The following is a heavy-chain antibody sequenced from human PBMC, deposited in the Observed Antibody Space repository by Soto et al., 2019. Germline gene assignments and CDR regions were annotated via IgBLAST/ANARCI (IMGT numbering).Heavy chain of an antibody. J-gene: IGHJ3*02. CDR2: IWYDGSNK. V-gene: IGHV3-33*01. D-gene: IGHD3-3*01. CDR3: ARVHFGVIHGAFAI. Sequence: GRSLRLSYAASGFTFSSYGMHWVRQAPGKGLEWVAVIWYDGSNKYYADSVKGRFTISRDNSKNTLYLQMNSLRAEDTAVYYCARVHFGVIHGAFAIWGQGTMVTVSS. CDR1: GFTFSSYG.